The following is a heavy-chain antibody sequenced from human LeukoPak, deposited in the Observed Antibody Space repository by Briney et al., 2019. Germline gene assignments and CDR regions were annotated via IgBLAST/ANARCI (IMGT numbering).Heavy chain of an antibody. CDR2: IYPGDSDT. V-gene: IGHV5-51*01. Sequence: GESLKISCKGSGYSFTSYWIGWVRQMSGKGLEWMGIIYPGDSDTRYSPSFQGQVTISADKSISTAYLQWSSLKASDTAMYYCARPQKLGSLTFDFDYWGQGTLVTVSS. CDR3: ARPQKLGSLTFDFDY. CDR1: GYSFTSYW. J-gene: IGHJ4*02. D-gene: IGHD7-27*01.